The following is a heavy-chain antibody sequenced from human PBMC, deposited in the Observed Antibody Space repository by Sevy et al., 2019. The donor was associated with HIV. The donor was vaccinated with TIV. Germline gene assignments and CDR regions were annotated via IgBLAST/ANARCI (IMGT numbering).Heavy chain of an antibody. V-gene: IGHV3-23*01. CDR3: AKGDEPTTDYIEYVPNSFDF. CDR2: ISSSGGST. Sequence: GESLKISCASSGFTFISHPMTWVRQAPGKGLEWVASISSSGGSTYYADSVKGRFTISRDNSKNTLYLQMNSLRAEDTAIYYCAKGDEPTTDYIEYVPNSFDFWGQGTMVTVSS. J-gene: IGHJ3*01. D-gene: IGHD4-4*01. CDR1: GFTFISHP.